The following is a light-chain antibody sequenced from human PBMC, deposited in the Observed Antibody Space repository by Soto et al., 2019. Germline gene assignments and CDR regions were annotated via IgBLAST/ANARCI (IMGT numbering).Light chain of an antibody. CDR3: VLYMGSGTWV. Sequence: QAVVTQEPSFSVSPGGTVTLTCGLSSGSVSTSSYPAWYQQAPGQAPRTLIYNTYTRSSGVPDRFSGSILGTKAALTITGAQADDESDYYCVLYMGSGTWVFGGGTKLTVL. V-gene: IGLV8-61*01. CDR2: NTY. J-gene: IGLJ3*02. CDR1: SGSVSTSSY.